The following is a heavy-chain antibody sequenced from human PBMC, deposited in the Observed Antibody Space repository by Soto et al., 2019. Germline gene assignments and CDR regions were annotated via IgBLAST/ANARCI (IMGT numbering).Heavy chain of an antibody. J-gene: IGHJ4*02. CDR2: ISYDGSNK. V-gene: IGHV3-30*03. CDR3: VTEHIAAAGPEH. CDR1: GFTFSSYG. Sequence: LRLSCAASGFTFSSYGMHWVRQAPGKGLEWVAVISYDGSNKYYADSVKGRFTISRDNSKNTLYLQMNSLRAEDTAVYYCVTEHIAAAGPEHWGQGTTVTVSS. D-gene: IGHD6-13*01.